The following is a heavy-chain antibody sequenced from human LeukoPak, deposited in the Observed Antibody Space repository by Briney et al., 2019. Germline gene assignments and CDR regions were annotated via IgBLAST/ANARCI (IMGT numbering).Heavy chain of an antibody. J-gene: IGHJ4*02. CDR3: ARGGITMVRGVIRH. CDR1: GGSFSGYY. V-gene: IGHV4-34*01. Sequence: PSETLSLTCAVYGGSFSGYYWSWIRQPPGKGLEWIGEINHSGSTNYNPSLKSRVTISVDTSKNQFSLKLSSVTAADTAVYYCARGGITMVRGVIRHWGQGTLVTVSS. CDR2: INHSGST. D-gene: IGHD3-10*01.